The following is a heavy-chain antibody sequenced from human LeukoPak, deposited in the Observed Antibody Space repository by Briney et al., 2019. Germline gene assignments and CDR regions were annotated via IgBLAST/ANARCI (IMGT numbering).Heavy chain of an antibody. Sequence: SETLSLTCAVYGGSFSGYYWSWIRQPPGKGLEWIGEINHSGSTNYNPSLKSRVTISVDTSKNQFSLKLSSVTAADTAVYYCGRARSAALGYYDFWSGYYPNFDYWGQGTLVTVSS. V-gene: IGHV4-34*01. CDR3: GRARSAALGYYDFWSGYYPNFDY. J-gene: IGHJ4*02. D-gene: IGHD3-3*01. CDR2: INHSGST. CDR1: GGSFSGYY.